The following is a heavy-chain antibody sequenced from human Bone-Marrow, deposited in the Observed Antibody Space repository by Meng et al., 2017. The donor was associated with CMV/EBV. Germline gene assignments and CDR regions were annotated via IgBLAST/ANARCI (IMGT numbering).Heavy chain of an antibody. J-gene: IGHJ6*02. CDR2: IYYSGST. Sequence: SETLSLTCTVSGGSISSYYWSWIRQPPGKGLEWIGYIYYSGSTNYNPSLKSRVTISVDTSKNQFSLKLSSVTAADTAVYYCARDGGYCSSTSCYTSDYYYYGMDVWGQGTTVPVYS. D-gene: IGHD2-2*02. V-gene: IGHV4-59*01. CDR3: ARDGGYCSSTSCYTSDYYYYGMDV. CDR1: GGSISSYY.